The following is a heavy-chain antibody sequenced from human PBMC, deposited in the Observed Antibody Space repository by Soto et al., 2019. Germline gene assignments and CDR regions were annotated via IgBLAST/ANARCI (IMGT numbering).Heavy chain of an antibody. CDR1: GGTFSSYA. CDR2: IIPIFGTA. J-gene: IGHJ6*02. CDR3: ATHGTGGTNGVCYTGGGYYYYGMDV. V-gene: IGHV1-69*06. Sequence: QVQLVQSGAEVKKPGSSVKVSCKASGGTFSSYAISWVRQAPGQGLEWMGGIIPIFGTANYAQKFQGRVTIPADKSTSTAYMELSSLRSEDTAVYYCATHGTGGTNGVCYTGGGYYYYGMDVWGQGTTVTVSS. D-gene: IGHD2-8*01.